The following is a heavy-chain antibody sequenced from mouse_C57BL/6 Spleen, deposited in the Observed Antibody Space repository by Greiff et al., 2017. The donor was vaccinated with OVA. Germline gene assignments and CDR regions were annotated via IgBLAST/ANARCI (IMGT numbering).Heavy chain of an antibody. CDR3: ARPHYYYGSSLYYFDY. D-gene: IGHD1-1*01. V-gene: IGHV8-8*01. CDR1: GFSLSTFGMG. Sequence: QVTLKVSGPGILQPSQTLSLTCSFSGFSLSTFGMGVGWIRQPSGKGLEWLAHIWWDDDKYYNPALKSRLTISKDTSKNQVFLKIANVDTADTATYYCARPHYYYGSSLYYFDYWGQGTTLTVSS. CDR2: IWWDDDK. J-gene: IGHJ2*01.